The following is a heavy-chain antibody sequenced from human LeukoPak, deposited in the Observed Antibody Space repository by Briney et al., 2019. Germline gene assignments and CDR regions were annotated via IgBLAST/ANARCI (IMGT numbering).Heavy chain of an antibody. Sequence: GGSLRLSSAASGFTFTIYAMSCVSHAPRKRLWWGSTISSSGDSTYYADPVKGRFTISRDNSKNTLYLKMNSLRAEDTAVYYCAVQRTLWQQLLDYWGQGTLVTVSS. J-gene: IGHJ4*02. D-gene: IGHD6-13*01. CDR3: AVQRTLWQQLLDY. CDR1: GFTFTIYA. CDR2: ISSSGDST. V-gene: IGHV3-23*01.